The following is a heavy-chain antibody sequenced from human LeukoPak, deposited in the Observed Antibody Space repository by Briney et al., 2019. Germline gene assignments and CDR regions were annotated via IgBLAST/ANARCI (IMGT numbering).Heavy chain of an antibody. J-gene: IGHJ3*02. D-gene: IGHD3-3*01. CDR2: IKQDGSEK. CDR3: ARVGANDESPRWYDFWRAGAFDI. CDR1: GFTFSSYW. Sequence: GGSLRLSCAASGFTFSSYWMSWVRQAPGKGLEWVANIKQDGSEKYYVDSVKGRFTISRDNAKNSLYLQMNSLRADDTAVYYCARVGANDESPRWYDFWRAGAFDIWGQGTMVTVSS. V-gene: IGHV3-7*01.